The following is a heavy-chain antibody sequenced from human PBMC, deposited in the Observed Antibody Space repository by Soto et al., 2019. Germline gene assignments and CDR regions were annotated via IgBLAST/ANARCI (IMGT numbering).Heavy chain of an antibody. D-gene: IGHD3-16*02. CDR2: IYWNDDK. Sequence: SGPTLVNPTQTLTLTCTFSGFSLSTSGVGVGWVRQPPGKALEWLALIYWNDDKRYSPSLKSRLTITKDTSKNQVVLTMTNMDPVDTATYYCAHSHYDYVWGSYRYSYIDYWGQGTLVTVSS. CDR3: AHSHYDYVWGSYRYSYIDY. CDR1: GFSLSTSGVG. V-gene: IGHV2-5*01. J-gene: IGHJ4*02.